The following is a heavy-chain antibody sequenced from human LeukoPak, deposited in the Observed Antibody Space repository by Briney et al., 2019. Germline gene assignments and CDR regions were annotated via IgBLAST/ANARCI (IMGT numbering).Heavy chain of an antibody. Sequence: GGSLRLSCAASGFTFSSYSMNWVRQAPGKGLEWVSSISSSTSYIYYADSVKGRFTISRGNSKNTLYLQMNSLRAEDTAVYYCARHGSITMVRGRLRYYYMDVWGKGTTVTISS. V-gene: IGHV3-21*04. J-gene: IGHJ6*03. D-gene: IGHD3-10*01. CDR2: ISSSTSYI. CDR3: ARHGSITMVRGRLRYYYMDV. CDR1: GFTFSSYS.